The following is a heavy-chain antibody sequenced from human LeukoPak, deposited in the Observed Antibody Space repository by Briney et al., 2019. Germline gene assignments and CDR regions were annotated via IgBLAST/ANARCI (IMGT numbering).Heavy chain of an antibody. CDR2: IRYDGSNK. V-gene: IGHV3-30*02. D-gene: IGHD3-16*02. J-gene: IGHJ4*02. CDR3: ARIPTDYDYVWGSYPVGTDY. CDR1: GFTFSSYG. Sequence: AGGSLRLSCAASGFTFSSYGMHWVRQAPGKGLEWVAFIRYDGSNKYYADSVKGRFTISRDNSKNTLYLQMNSLRAEDTAVYYCARIPTDYDYVWGSYPVGTDYWGQGTLVTVSS.